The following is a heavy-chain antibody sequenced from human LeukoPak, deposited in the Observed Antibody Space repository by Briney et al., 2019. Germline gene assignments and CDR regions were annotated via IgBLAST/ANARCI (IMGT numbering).Heavy chain of an antibody. CDR2: INPNTGGT. J-gene: IGHJ4*02. CDR3: ARVGYCSRGVCYNYDY. V-gene: IGHV1-2*02. Sequence: ASVRVSCKASGYSFTGNYMHWVRQAPGQGFEWMGWINPNTGGTNYAQKFKGRVLMTRDTSISTAYLELSSLKSDDTAVYYCARVGYCSRGVCYNYDYWGQGTQVTVSS. CDR1: GYSFTGNY. D-gene: IGHD2-8*01.